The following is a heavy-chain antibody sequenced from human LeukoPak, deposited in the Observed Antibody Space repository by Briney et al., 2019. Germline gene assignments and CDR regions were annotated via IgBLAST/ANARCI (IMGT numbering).Heavy chain of an antibody. CDR1: GYTXTGYY. CDR2: INPNSGGT. V-gene: IGHV1-2*02. D-gene: IGHD2-15*01. CDR3: ARENRAVGCIVVGIYYYGMDV. J-gene: IGHJ6*02. Sequence: ASVKVSCKASGYTXTGYYMHWVRQAPEQGLEWMGWINPNSGGTNYAQKFQGRVTMTRDTSISTAYMELSRLRSDDTAVYYCARENRAVGCIVVGIYYYGMDVWGQGTTVTVSS.